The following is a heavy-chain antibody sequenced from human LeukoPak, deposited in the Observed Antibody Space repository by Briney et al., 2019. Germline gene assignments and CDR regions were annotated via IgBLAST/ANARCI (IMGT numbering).Heavy chain of an antibody. D-gene: IGHD3-10*01. V-gene: IGHV4-39*01. CDR1: GGSISSSSYY. Sequence: SETLSLTCTVSGGSISSSSYYWGWIRQPPGKGLEWIGSIYYSGSTYYNPSVKSRVTISVDRSKNQFSLKLSSVTAADTAVYYCARQFLVRGVMGWFDPWGQGTLVTVSS. CDR3: ARQFLVRGVMGWFDP. J-gene: IGHJ5*02. CDR2: IYYSGST.